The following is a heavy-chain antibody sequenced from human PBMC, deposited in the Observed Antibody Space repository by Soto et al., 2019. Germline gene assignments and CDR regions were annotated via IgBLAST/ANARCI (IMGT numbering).Heavy chain of an antibody. CDR1: GYTFTSYG. CDR2: ISAYNGNT. J-gene: IGHJ5*02. CDR3: AGDQLGRYDFWSGAGWSDH. V-gene: IGHV1-18*01. D-gene: IGHD3-3*01. Sequence: QVQLVQSGAEVKKPGASVKVSCKASGYTFTSYGISWVRQAPGQGLEWMGWISAYNGNTNYAQKLQGRVTMTTDTSTSTAYRELRSLGSDDTAVYYCAGDQLGRYDFWSGAGWSDHWGQGTLVTVSS.